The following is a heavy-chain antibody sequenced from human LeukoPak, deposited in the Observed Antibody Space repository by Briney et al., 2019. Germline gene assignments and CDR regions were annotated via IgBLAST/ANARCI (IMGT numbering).Heavy chain of an antibody. D-gene: IGHD3-3*01. CDR2: ISSSSSYI. Sequence: GGSLRLSCAASGFTFSSYSMNWVRQAPGKGLEWVSSISSSSSYIYYADSVKGRFTISRDNAKNSLYLQMNSLRAEDTAVYYCARHEGLRFSLLTSMYYFDYWGQGTLVTVSS. V-gene: IGHV3-21*01. J-gene: IGHJ4*02. CDR3: ARHEGLRFSLLTSMYYFDY. CDR1: GFTFSSYS.